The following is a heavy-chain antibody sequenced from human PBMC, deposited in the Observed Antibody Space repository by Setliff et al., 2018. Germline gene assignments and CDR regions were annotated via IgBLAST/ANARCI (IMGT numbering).Heavy chain of an antibody. CDR3: ARLPPLYGGNSGRIDY. Sequence: PSETLSLTCTVSGGSISSYYWSWIRQPPGKRLEWIGYXXXXXXXXXXXXXGXXXTISVDTSKNQFSLRLSSVTAADTAVYYCARLPPLYGGNSGRIDYWGQGTLVTVSS. CDR1: GGSISSYY. D-gene: IGHD3-10*01. V-gene: IGHV4-59*08. CDR2: XXXXXXX. J-gene: IGHJ4*02.